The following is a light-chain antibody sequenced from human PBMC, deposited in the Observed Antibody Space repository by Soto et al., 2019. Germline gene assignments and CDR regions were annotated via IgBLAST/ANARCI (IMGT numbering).Light chain of an antibody. CDR3: QQRSNWPPYT. J-gene: IGKJ2*01. Sequence: IVLTQSPATLSLSPGERATLSCRASQSVSSYLAWYQQKPGQAPRLLIYDASNRATGIPARFSGSGSGTDFTLTISSLEPGDFAVYYCQQRSNWPPYTFGQGTKLASK. CDR1: QSVSSY. CDR2: DAS. V-gene: IGKV3-11*01.